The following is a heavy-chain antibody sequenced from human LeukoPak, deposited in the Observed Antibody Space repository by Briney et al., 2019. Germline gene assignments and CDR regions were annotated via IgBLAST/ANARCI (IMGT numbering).Heavy chain of an antibody. V-gene: IGHV3-23*01. J-gene: IGHJ4*02. CDR1: GVTFSSYA. D-gene: IGHD3-16*02. CDR2: ISGSGGST. CDR3: AKDYVWGSYRYGFDY. Sequence: GGSLRLTCAGSGVTFSSYAMSWVRQAPGKGLEWVSAISGSGGSTYYADSVKGGFTIYRDNYKNTLYMQMNRLRAEDTAVYYCAKDYVWGSYRYGFDYWGQGTLVTVSS.